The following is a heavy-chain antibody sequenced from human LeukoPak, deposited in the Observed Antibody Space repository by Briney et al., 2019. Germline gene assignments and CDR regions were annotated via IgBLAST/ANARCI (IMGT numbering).Heavy chain of an antibody. J-gene: IGHJ4*02. Sequence: SETLSLTCAVYGGSFSGYYWSWIRQPPGKGLEWTGEINHSGSTNYNPSLKSRVTISVDTSKNQFSLKLSSVTAADTAVYYCARHDFLGEYYYDSSGYPPFDYWGQGTLVTVSS. CDR3: ARHDFLGEYYYDSSGYPPFDY. D-gene: IGHD3-22*01. CDR1: GGSFSGYY. CDR2: INHSGST. V-gene: IGHV4-34*01.